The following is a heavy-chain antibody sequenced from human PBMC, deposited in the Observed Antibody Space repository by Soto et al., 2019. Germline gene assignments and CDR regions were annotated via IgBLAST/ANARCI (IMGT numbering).Heavy chain of an antibody. D-gene: IGHD3-3*01. J-gene: IGHJ4*02. CDR1: GFTFSTYW. Sequence: EVQLVESGGGLVQPGGSLRLSCAASGFTFSTYWMHWVRQAPGKGLVWVSRIYRDGIGTTYAESVKGRFTISRDNTKKMPYLQMNSLRVEDTAVYYCGPLGNFGVVMGHWGQGTLVTVSS. CDR3: GPLGNFGVVMGH. CDR2: IYRDGIGT. V-gene: IGHV3-74*03.